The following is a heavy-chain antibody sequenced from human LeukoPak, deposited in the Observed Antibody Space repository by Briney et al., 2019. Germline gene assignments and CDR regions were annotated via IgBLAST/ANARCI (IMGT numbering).Heavy chain of an antibody. Sequence: PSETLSLTCTVSGGSISSGYYWGWIRQPPGKGLEWIGSIYHSGSTYYNPSLKSRVAISVDTSKNQFSLKLSSVTAADTAVYYCARVIVVPAAIRGYFDYWGQGTLVTVSS. J-gene: IGHJ4*02. CDR1: GGSISSGYY. CDR3: ARVIVVPAAIRGYFDY. D-gene: IGHD2-2*02. CDR2: IYHSGST. V-gene: IGHV4-38-2*02.